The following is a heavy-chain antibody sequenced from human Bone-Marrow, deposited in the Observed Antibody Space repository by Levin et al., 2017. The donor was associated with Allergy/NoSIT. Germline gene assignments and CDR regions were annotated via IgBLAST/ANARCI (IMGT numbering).Heavy chain of an antibody. V-gene: IGHV3-30*18. J-gene: IGHJ6*02. CDR1: GFTFSRYG. Sequence: GGSLRLSCAVSGFTFSRYGIHWVRQAPGKGLEWVAVISHDGSDKYYADSVKGRFTISRDNSKNTLYLQMNSLRVEDTAVYDCAKDIQYIPEWFYSYYHYYGMDVWGQGTTVTVSS. CDR3: AKDIQYIPEWFYSYYHYYGMDV. CDR2: ISHDGSDK. D-gene: IGHD3-3*01.